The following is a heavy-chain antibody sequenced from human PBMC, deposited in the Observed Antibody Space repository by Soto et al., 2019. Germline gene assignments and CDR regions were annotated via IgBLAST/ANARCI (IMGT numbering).Heavy chain of an antibody. J-gene: IGHJ4*02. CDR1: GFTFSSYA. Sequence: PGGSLRLSCAASGFTFSSYAMNWVRQAPGKGLEWVSAISGSGGSIYYAETVKGRFTISRDNSKNTLFLQMNSLRAEDTAVYYCSKTTTARIAVAPRGLFDYWGQGTLVTVSS. CDR3: SKTTTARIAVAPRGLFDY. V-gene: IGHV3-23*01. D-gene: IGHD6-19*01. CDR2: ISGSGGSI.